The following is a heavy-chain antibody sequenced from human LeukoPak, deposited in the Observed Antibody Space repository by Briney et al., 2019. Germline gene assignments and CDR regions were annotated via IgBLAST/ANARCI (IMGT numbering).Heavy chain of an antibody. D-gene: IGHD2/OR15-2a*01. Sequence: GGSLRLSCVASGFTFGHNAMAWVRQAPGKRLEWVSALSGSGGDTFYADSVKGRFTISRDNSKNTVYLQMNSLRAEDTAVYYCVSFYETYWGRGTLVTVSS. J-gene: IGHJ4*02. CDR2: LSGSGGDT. V-gene: IGHV3-23*01. CDR1: GFTFGHNA. CDR3: VSFYETY.